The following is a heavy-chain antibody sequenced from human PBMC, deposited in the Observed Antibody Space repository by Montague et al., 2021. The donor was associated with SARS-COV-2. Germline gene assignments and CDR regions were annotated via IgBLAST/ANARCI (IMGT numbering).Heavy chain of an antibody. CDR3: ASEQIVVVPAAPNYYYGMDV. V-gene: IGHV4-61*02. CDR1: GGSISSGSYY. D-gene: IGHD2-2*01. J-gene: IGHJ6*02. CDR2: IYTSGST. Sequence: TLSLTCTVSGGSISSGSYYWSWIRQPAGKGLEWIGRIYTSGSTNYNPSLKSRVTISVDTSKNQFSLKLSSVTAADTAVYYCASEQIVVVPAAPNYYYGMDVWGQGTTVTVSS.